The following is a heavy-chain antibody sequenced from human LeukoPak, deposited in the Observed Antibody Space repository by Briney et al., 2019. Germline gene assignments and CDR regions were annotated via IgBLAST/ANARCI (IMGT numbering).Heavy chain of an antibody. CDR3: ARDVSVAGLDY. CDR2: INHSGST. V-gene: IGHV4-34*01. J-gene: IGHJ4*02. D-gene: IGHD6-19*01. CDR1: GGSFSGYY. Sequence: PSETLSLTCAVYGGSFSGYYWSWFRQPPGKGLEWIGEINHSGSTNYNPSLKSRVTISVDTSKNQFSLKLSSVTAADTAVYYCARDVSVAGLDYWGQGTLVTVSS.